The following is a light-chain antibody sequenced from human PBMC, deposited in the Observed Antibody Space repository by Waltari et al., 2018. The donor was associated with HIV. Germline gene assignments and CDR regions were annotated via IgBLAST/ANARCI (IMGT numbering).Light chain of an antibody. J-gene: IGKJ4*01. CDR1: QSVSSY. Sequence: EIAVTNSPAPKPLSPGERGTPSFRSSQSVSSYFAWYQQKPGQAPRLPIYDASNRATGIPARFSGSGSGTDFTLTISSLEPEDFAVYYCQQRSNWPPGLTFGGGTKVEIK. CDR2: DAS. CDR3: QQRSNWPPGLT. V-gene: IGKV3-11*01.